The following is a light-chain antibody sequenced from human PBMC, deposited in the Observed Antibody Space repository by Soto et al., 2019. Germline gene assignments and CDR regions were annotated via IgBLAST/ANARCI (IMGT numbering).Light chain of an antibody. Sequence: QSVLTQPASVSGSPGQSITISCTGTSSDVGGYNYVSWFQQHPGKAPKLKIYEVSNRPSGVSNRFSGSKSGYTASLTISELQAEDEADYYCTSFTSSNTWMFGGGTKVTVL. CDR3: TSFTSSNTWM. J-gene: IGLJ3*02. V-gene: IGLV2-14*03. CDR2: EVS. CDR1: SSDVGGYNY.